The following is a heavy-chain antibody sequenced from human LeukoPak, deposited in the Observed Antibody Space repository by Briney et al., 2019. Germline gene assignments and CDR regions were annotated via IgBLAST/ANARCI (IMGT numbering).Heavy chain of an antibody. V-gene: IGHV5-51*01. Sequence: GESLKISCKGSGYSFASYWIGWVRQMPGKGLEWMGVVYPGDSDTRYSPPFQGQVTISADKSISTAYLQWSSLKASDTAMYYCARGHLYDYSSTSYYFDYWGQGTLVTVSS. CDR2: VYPGDSDT. J-gene: IGHJ4*02. CDR3: ARGHLYDYSSTSYYFDY. CDR1: GYSFASYW. D-gene: IGHD6-13*01.